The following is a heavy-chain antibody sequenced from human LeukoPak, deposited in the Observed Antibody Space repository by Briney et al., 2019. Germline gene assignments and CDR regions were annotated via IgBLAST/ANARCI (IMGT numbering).Heavy chain of an antibody. CDR2: IYSSGMT. CDR3: ARDLYGVSHDY. Sequence: GGSLRLSCAASGFTVSSNYMSWVRQAPGKGLEWVSVIYSSGMTYYADSVKGRFTISRDNSKNTLYFHMNSLRAEDTAVYYCARDLYGVSHDYWGQGTLVTVS. D-gene: IGHD4-17*01. J-gene: IGHJ4*02. V-gene: IGHV3-53*01. CDR1: GFTVSSNY.